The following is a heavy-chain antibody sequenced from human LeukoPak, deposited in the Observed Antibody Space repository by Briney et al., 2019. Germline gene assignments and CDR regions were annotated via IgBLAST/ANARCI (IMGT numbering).Heavy chain of an antibody. CDR3: ATALVSGKSNWFDP. J-gene: IGHJ5*02. D-gene: IGHD3-9*01. Sequence: ASVKVSCKVSGYTLTELSMHWVRQAPGKGLEWMGGFDPEDGETIYAQKFQGRVTMTEDTSTDTACMELSSLRSEDTAVYYCATALVSGKSNWFDPWGQGTLVTVSS. CDR2: FDPEDGET. V-gene: IGHV1-24*01. CDR1: GYTLTELS.